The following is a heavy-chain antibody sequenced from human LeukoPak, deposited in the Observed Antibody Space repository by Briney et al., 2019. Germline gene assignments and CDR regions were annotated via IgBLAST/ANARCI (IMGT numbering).Heavy chain of an antibody. CDR3: ARRDTDSGYDNYYFDY. CDR1: GGSFSGYY. D-gene: IGHD5-12*01. J-gene: IGHJ4*02. Sequence: SGTLSLTCAVYGGSFSGYYWSWIRQTPGKGLGWIGEVNHSGSTNCNPSLKSRVTISVDTSKNQFTLKLSSVTAADTAVYYCARRDTDSGYDNYYFDYWGQGTLVTVSS. V-gene: IGHV4-34*01. CDR2: VNHSGST.